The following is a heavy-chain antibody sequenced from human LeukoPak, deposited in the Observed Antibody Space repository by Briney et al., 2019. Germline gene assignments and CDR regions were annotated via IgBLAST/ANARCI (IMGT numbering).Heavy chain of an antibody. CDR1: GFTFSSYA. J-gene: IGHJ4*02. V-gene: IGHV3-23*01. CDR3: AKEGVVVITSGDGGY. CDR2: ISGSGGST. Sequence: GGSLRLSCAASGFTFSSYAMSWLRQAPGKGLEWVSAISGSGGSTYYADSVKGRFTISRDNSKNTLYLQMNSLRAEDTAVYYCAKEGVVVITSGDGGYWGQGTLVTVSS. D-gene: IGHD3-22*01.